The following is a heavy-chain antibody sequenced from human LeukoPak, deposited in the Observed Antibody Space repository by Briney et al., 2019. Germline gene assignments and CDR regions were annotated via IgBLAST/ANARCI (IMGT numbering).Heavy chain of an antibody. CDR2: IYYSGST. V-gene: IGHV4-39*01. D-gene: IGHD3-22*01. CDR3: ARRGYFDSKGWFDP. J-gene: IGHJ5*02. Sequence: WFRRAPGKGLEWIGSIYYSGSTYYNPSLKSRVTISVDTSKKQFSLKLSSVTAADTAVYYCARRGYFDSKGWFDPWGQGTLVTVSS.